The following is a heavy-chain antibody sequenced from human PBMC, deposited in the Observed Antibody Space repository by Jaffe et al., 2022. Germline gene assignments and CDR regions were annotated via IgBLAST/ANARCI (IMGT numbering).Heavy chain of an antibody. CDR3: ARAIYYYGSGREDYFDY. D-gene: IGHD3-10*01. V-gene: IGHV4-38-2*01. Sequence: QVQLQESGPGLVKPSETLSLTCAVSGYSISSGYYWGWIRQPPGKGLEWIGSIYHSGSTYYNPSLKSRVTISVDTSKNQFSLKLSSVTAADTAVYYCARAIYYYGSGREDYFDYWGQGTLVTVSS. CDR1: GYSISSGYY. CDR2: IYHSGST. J-gene: IGHJ4*02.